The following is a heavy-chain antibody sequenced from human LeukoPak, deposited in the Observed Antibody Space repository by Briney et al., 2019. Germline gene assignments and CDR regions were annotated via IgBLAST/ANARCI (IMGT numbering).Heavy chain of an antibody. Sequence: GGSLRLSCAASGFTFSSFWMTWVRQAPGKGLEWVANINRDGSVQHYVDSVKGRFTISRDNAKNSLSLQMNSLRAEDTAVYYCARDASPGDSSAWLDAFDTWGHGTMVTVSS. D-gene: IGHD6-19*01. CDR1: GFTFSSFW. CDR3: ARDASPGDSSAWLDAFDT. CDR2: INRDGSVQ. V-gene: IGHV3-7*01. J-gene: IGHJ3*02.